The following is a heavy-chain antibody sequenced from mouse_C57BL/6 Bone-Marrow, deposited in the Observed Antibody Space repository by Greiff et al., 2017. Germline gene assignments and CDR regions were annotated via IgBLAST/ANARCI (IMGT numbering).Heavy chain of an antibody. CDR3: TRDHYGSSRCWYFDV. V-gene: IGHV5-9-1*02. Sequence: EVQLVESGAGLVKPGGSLKLSCAASGFTFSSYAMSWVRQTPEKRLEWVAYISSGGDYIYYADTVKGRFTISRDNARNTLNLQMSRLTSEDTAMFYCTRDHYGSSRCWYFDVWGTGTTVTVSS. CDR2: ISSGGDYI. D-gene: IGHD1-1*01. CDR1: GFTFSSYA. J-gene: IGHJ1*03.